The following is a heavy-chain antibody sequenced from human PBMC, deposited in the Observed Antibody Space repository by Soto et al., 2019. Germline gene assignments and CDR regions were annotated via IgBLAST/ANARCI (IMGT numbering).Heavy chain of an antibody. V-gene: IGHV1-3*01. CDR3: ARGPNSSGWYPRYFQH. CDR1: GYTFTSYA. CDR2: INAGNGNT. J-gene: IGHJ1*01. Sequence: ASVKVSCKASGYTFTSYAMHWVRQAPGQRLEWMGWINAGNGNTKYSQKFQGRVTITRDTSASTAYMELSSLRPEDTAVYYCARGPNSSGWYPRYFQHWGQGTLVTVSS. D-gene: IGHD6-19*01.